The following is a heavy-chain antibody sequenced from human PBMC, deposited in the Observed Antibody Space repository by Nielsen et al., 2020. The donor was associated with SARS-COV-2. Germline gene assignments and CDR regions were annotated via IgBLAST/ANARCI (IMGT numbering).Heavy chain of an antibody. V-gene: IGHV3-7*05. CDR3: VRTSAN. CDR2: IGPDGSQK. Sequence: LSLTCAASGLTFSTQWMNWVRQAPGKGLEWVANIGPDGSQKSYVDSVKGRFTVSRDNAKNSLFLQMNSLRVEDTAIYYCVRTSANWGQGTLVTVSS. CDR1: GLTFSTQW. J-gene: IGHJ4*02.